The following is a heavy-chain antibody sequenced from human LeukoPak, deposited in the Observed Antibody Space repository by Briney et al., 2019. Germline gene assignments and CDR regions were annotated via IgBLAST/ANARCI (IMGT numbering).Heavy chain of an antibody. CDR1: GGSFSGYY. CDR3: ARDRDIVVVPASSYYYYGMDV. V-gene: IGHV4-34*09. Sequence: PSETLSLTCAVYGGSFSGYYWSWIRQPPGKGLEWIGYIYYSGSTYYNPSLKSRVTISVDTSKNQFSLKLSSVTAADTAVYYCARDRDIVVVPASSYYYYGMDVWGQGTTVTVSS. J-gene: IGHJ6*02. D-gene: IGHD2-2*01. CDR2: IYYSGST.